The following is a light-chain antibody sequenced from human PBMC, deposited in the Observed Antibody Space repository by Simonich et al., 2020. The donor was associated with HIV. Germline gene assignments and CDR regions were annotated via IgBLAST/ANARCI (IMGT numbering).Light chain of an antibody. CDR2: VAS. V-gene: IGKV3-15*01. CDR1: QSVSTN. J-gene: IGKJ2*01. Sequence: EIVMTQSPATLSVSPGERATLSCRASQSVSTNLAWYQQKPGQGPRLLISVASTRATGIPARFSGSGSGTEFTLTISSMQSEDFAFYYCQQYNNWPPYTFGQGTKLEIK. CDR3: QQYNNWPPYT.